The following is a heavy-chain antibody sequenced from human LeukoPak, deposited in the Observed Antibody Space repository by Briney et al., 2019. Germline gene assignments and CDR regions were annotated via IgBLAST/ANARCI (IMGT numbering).Heavy chain of an antibody. CDR1: GFTFSSYA. CDR2: ISGSGGST. J-gene: IGHJ6*02. D-gene: IGHD6-19*01. CDR3: ARVQLREYSSGFYYYYGMDV. V-gene: IGHV3-23*01. Sequence: PGGSLRLSCAASGFTFSSYAMSWVRQAPGKGLEWVSAISGSGGSTYYADSVKGRFTISRDNSKNTLYLQMNSLRAEDTAVYYCARVQLREYSSGFYYYYGMDVWGQGTTVTVSS.